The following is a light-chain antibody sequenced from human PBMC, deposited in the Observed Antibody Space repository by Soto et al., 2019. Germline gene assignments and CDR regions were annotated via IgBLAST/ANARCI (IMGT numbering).Light chain of an antibody. Sequence: DIVMTQSPDSLAVSLGERATINCKSSQSVLHSSNYKNYLAWYQQKPGQPPKLLIYWASTRESGVPDRFSGSGSGTDFSLTISSLQAEDVAIYYCQQYYSTPLTFGGGTKVEIK. CDR3: QQYYSTPLT. J-gene: IGKJ4*01. V-gene: IGKV4-1*01. CDR2: WAS. CDR1: QSVLHSSNYKNY.